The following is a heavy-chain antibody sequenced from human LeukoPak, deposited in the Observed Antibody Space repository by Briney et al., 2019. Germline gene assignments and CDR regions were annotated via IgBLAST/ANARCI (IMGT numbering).Heavy chain of an antibody. CDR3: ARGGSSSSWFGEIRWFDP. CDR1: GYTFTSYY. D-gene: IGHD6-13*01. CDR2: INPSGGST. J-gene: IGHJ5*02. V-gene: IGHV1-46*01. Sequence: ASVKVSCKASGYTFTSYYMHWVRQAPGQGLEWMGIINPSGGSTSYAQKFQGRVTMTRDMSTSTVYMELSSLRPEDTAVYYCARGGSSSSWFGEIRWFDPWGQGTLVTVSS.